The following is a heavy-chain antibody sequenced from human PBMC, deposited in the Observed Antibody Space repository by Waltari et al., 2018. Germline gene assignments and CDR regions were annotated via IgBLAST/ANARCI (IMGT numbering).Heavy chain of an antibody. J-gene: IGHJ4*02. D-gene: IGHD3-16*01. V-gene: IGHV1-18*01. CDR3: ARDDVNRSNFGGF. CDR1: GYIFSNYG. CDR2: INPYNGDT. Sequence: QLVQSGAEVKKPGASVKVSCKASGYIFSNYGITWVRKAPGQGLEWMGWINPYNGDTKYEQNLQGRVTMTTDTSTTTAYMEIRTLRSDDTATYYCARDDVNRSNFGGFWGQGTLVTVSS.